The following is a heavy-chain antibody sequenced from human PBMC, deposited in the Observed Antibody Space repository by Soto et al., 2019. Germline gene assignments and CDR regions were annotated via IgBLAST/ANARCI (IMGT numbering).Heavy chain of an antibody. CDR1: GFTLSSYT. J-gene: IGHJ4*02. CDR3: AKARCSSTTCYVPDY. Sequence: PGGSLRLSCAASGFTLSSYTMSWVRQAPGKGLEWVSVISGSGGSPYYADSVQGRFTISRDNPKNTLYLQMNSLRAEDTAIYYCAKARCSSTTCYVPDYWGQGTLVTVSS. CDR2: ISGSGGSP. V-gene: IGHV3-23*01. D-gene: IGHD2-2*01.